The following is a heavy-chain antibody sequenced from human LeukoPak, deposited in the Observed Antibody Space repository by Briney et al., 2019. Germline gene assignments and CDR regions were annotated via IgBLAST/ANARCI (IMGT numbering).Heavy chain of an antibody. CDR3: TRGVTYYYDSSGYYYDY. CDR2: IRSKAYGGTK. J-gene: IGHJ4*02. CDR1: GFTFGDYA. V-gene: IGHV3-49*03. Sequence: GGSLRLSCTASGFTFGDYAMSWFRQAPGKGLEWVGFIRSKAYGGTKEYAASVKGRFTISRTDSKSIAYLQMNSLKTEDTAVYYCTRGVTYYYDSSGYYYDYWGQGTLVTVSS. D-gene: IGHD3-22*01.